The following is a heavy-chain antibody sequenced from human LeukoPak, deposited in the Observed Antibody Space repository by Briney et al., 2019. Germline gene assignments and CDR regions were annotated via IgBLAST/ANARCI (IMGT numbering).Heavy chain of an antibody. Sequence: GESLKISCKGSGYTFAIYWIAWVRQMPGKGLEWMGIIYPGDSDTRYSPSFQGQVTISADKSTSTAYLQWSSLRASDSAMFYCAGRSSGGAVAGSFDAFDIWGQGTMVTVSS. J-gene: IGHJ3*02. V-gene: IGHV5-51*01. CDR2: IYPGDSDT. CDR3: AGRSSGGAVAGSFDAFDI. CDR1: GYTFAIYW. D-gene: IGHD6-13*01.